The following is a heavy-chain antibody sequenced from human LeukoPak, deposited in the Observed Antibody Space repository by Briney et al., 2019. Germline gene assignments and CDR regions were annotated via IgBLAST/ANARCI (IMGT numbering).Heavy chain of an antibody. J-gene: IGHJ4*02. CDR2: MNTNSGNT. CDR3: PRFSTADY. CDR1: GYTFTTYD. D-gene: IGHD2-2*01. V-gene: IGHV1-8*03. Sequence: GASLCVSSTASGYTFTTYDINTVREATGHEREWMGWMNTNSGNTGYAQKFHGRVTITRHTSISTAYTELTSLRSENTAVYYCPRFSTADYWGQGTLVTVSS.